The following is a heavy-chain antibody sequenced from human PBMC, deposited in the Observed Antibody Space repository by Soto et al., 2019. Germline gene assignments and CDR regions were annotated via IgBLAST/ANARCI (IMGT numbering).Heavy chain of an antibody. J-gene: IGHJ5*02. Sequence: QITLKESGPTLVKPTQTLTLTCTFSGFSLSTTGVRVGWFRQPPGKALEWLALIYWDDDKRYSPSLRNRLTITKDTSKNQVVLTLTNMDPVDTATYYYVHRRAEYIGTWGQGTLVTVSS. CDR2: IYWDDDK. D-gene: IGHD1-1*01. CDR3: VHRRAEYIGT. V-gene: IGHV2-5*02. CDR1: GFSLSTTGVR.